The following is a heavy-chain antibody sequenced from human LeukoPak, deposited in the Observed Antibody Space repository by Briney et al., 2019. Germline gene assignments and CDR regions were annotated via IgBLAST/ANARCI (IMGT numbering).Heavy chain of an antibody. D-gene: IGHD5-24*01. J-gene: IGHJ4*02. Sequence: GGSLRLSCVASGFTFSDSAMHWVRQASGKGLEWVGRIRNKGNNYATAFAASVKGRFTISRDDSKNTAYLQMNSLKTEDTAVYYCSREVDGDGYNSDWGQGTLVTVSS. CDR1: GFTFSDSA. CDR2: IRNKGNNYAT. V-gene: IGHV3-73*01. CDR3: SREVDGDGYNSD.